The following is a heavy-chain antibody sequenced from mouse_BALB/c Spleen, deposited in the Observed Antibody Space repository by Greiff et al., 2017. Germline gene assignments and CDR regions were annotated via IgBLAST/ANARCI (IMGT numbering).Heavy chain of an antibody. CDR1: GYTFTSYW. Sequence: VQLQQSGAELVKPGASVKMSCKASGYTFTSYWMHWVKQRPGQGLEWIGTIDPSDSYTSYNQKFKGKATLTVDTSSSTAYMQLSSLTSEDSAVYYYTLTGNDDYWGQGTTLTVSA. J-gene: IGHJ2*01. CDR3: TLTGNDDY. V-gene: IGHV1S127*01. CDR2: IDPSDSYT. D-gene: IGHD4-1*01.